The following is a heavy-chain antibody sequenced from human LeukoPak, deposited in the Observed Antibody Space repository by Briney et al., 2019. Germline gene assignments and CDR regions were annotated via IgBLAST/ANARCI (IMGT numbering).Heavy chain of an antibody. Sequence: PGGSLRLSCAASGFTFSSYAMHWVRQAPGKGLEWVAVISYDGSNKYYADSVKGRFTISRDNSKNTLYLQMNSLRAEDTAVYYCAKDLSPAAAWGQGTLVTVSS. V-gene: IGHV3-30-3*01. CDR2: ISYDGSNK. D-gene: IGHD6-25*01. CDR1: GFTFSSYA. J-gene: IGHJ5*02. CDR3: AKDLSPAAA.